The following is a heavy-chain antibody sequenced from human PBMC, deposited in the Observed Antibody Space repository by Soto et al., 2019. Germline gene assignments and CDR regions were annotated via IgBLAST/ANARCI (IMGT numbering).Heavy chain of an antibody. CDR2: ISPGSRYP. D-gene: IGHD2-15*01. J-gene: IGHJ5*02. Sequence: GGSLRLSCAGSGFTFGDSYMSWIRQAPGKGLEWLSYISPGSRYPAYADSVKGRFTISRDNAKRSLYLQMVSLTAEDTAIYYCVRGGGGGLFDPWGQGTMVTVSS. V-gene: IGHV3-11*06. CDR3: VRGGGGGLFDP. CDR1: GFTFGDSY.